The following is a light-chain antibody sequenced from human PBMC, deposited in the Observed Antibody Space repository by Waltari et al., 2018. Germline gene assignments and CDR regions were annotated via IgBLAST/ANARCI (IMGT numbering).Light chain of an antibody. V-gene: IGKV3-20*01. Sequence: VLTQSPGTLSLSPGETATLSCRASQRLTKFYLAWYQQKPGQAPRLLIYGASRRAAGIPERCSGSGSGTDFTLTISRLEPEDCAMYYCQQYGSSILYTFGQGTKLEIK. J-gene: IGKJ2*01. CDR3: QQYGSSILYT. CDR1: QRLTKFY. CDR2: GAS.